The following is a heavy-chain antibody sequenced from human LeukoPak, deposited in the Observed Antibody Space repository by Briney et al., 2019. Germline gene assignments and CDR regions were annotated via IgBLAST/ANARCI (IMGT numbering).Heavy chain of an antibody. CDR2: ISYDGSNK. D-gene: IGHD3-9*01. Sequence: GGSLRLSCAASGFTFSSYGMHWVRQAPGKGLEWVAVISYDGSNKYYADSVRGRFTVSRDNAKNTLYLQMNTLRVEDTAVYYCTRDLMDYDVSTGLHHYYMDVWGQGTTVTVSS. CDR1: GFTFSSYG. J-gene: IGHJ6*02. V-gene: IGHV3-30*03. CDR3: TRDLMDYDVSTGLHHYYMDV.